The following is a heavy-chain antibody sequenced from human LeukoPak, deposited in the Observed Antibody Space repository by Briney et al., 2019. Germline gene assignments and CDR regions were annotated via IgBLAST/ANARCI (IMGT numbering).Heavy chain of an antibody. V-gene: IGHV3-23*01. D-gene: IGHD5-24*01. CDR1: GFTFSSYA. Sequence: GGSLRLSCAASGFTFSSYAMSWVRQAPGKGLEWVSAISGSGGSTYYADSVKGRFTISRDNSKNTLYLQMNSLRAEDTAVYYCAKPHRDGYIVGCFDYWGQGTLVTVSS. CDR2: ISGSGGST. J-gene: IGHJ4*02. CDR3: AKPHRDGYIVGCFDY.